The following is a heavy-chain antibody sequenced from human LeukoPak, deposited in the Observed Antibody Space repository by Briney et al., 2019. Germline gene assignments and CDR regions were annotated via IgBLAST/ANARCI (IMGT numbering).Heavy chain of an antibody. Sequence: AGVKVSCKASLYTFTRYGISWVRQAPGQGLEGMGWISAYKGNPHYAQKLQGRVTMTTDTSTSTAYMELRSLRSDDTAVYYCARLAYDSSGYYPFAYWGKGPLVTVSS. D-gene: IGHD3-22*01. CDR1: LYTFTRYG. J-gene: IGHJ4*02. V-gene: IGHV1-18*01. CDR2: ISAYKGNP. CDR3: ARLAYDSSGYYPFAY.